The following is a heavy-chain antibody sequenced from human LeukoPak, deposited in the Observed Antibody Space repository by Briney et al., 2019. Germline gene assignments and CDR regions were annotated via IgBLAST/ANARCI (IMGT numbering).Heavy chain of an antibody. CDR2: ISAYNGNT. V-gene: IGHV1-18*01. D-gene: IGHD2-15*01. Sequence: ASVKVSCKASGYTFTSYGISWVRQAPGQGIEWMGWISAYNGNTNYAQKLQGRVTMTTDTSTSTAYMELRSLRSDDTAVYYCARAGVDGTDYYYYGMDVWGQGTTVTVSS. CDR1: GYTFTSYG. J-gene: IGHJ6*02. CDR3: ARAGVDGTDYYYYGMDV.